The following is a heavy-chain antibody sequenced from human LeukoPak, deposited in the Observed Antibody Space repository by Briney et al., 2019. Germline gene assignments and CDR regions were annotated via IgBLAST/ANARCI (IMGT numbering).Heavy chain of an antibody. CDR3: ARDLEDYYDSSGHDAFDI. CDR2: INPSGGST. Sequence: ASVKVSCKASGYTFTSYYMHWVRQAPGQGLEWMGIINPSGGSTSYAQKFQGRVTMTRDTSTSTVYMELSSLRSEDTAVYYCARDLEDYYDSSGHDAFDIWGQGTMVTVSS. CDR1: GYTFTSYY. D-gene: IGHD3-22*01. V-gene: IGHV1-46*01. J-gene: IGHJ3*02.